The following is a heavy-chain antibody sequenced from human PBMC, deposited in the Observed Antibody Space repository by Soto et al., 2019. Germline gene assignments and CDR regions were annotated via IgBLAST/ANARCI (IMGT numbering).Heavy chain of an antibody. Sequence: QVQLVQSGAEVKKPGSSVKVSCKASGGIFSTYAISWLRQAPGQGLEWMGGIIPLFGTPNYAQRFQGRVTSTADESTSTAYMALSRLRSEGMAVYYCARDRDDYGSGNYYNRIDFWGQGTLVTVSS. D-gene: IGHD3-10*01. J-gene: IGHJ4*02. CDR2: IIPLFGTP. V-gene: IGHV1-69*01. CDR1: GGIFSTYA. CDR3: ARDRDDYGSGNYYNRIDF.